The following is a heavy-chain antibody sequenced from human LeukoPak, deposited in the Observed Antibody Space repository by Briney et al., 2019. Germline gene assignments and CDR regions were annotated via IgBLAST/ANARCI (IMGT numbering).Heavy chain of an antibody. Sequence: SNTLTLTYTVADGSVGSDNSYWNWIRKPAGKGLEWIGRIYADGSSTYNPSLKSRVTILVDTSKNQFSLRLSSMSAADTAVYYCARGYYYRTWGQGTLVTVSS. CDR3: ARGYYYRT. CDR2: IYADGSS. CDR1: DGSVGSDNSY. D-gene: IGHD3-10*01. V-gene: IGHV4-61*02. J-gene: IGHJ4*02.